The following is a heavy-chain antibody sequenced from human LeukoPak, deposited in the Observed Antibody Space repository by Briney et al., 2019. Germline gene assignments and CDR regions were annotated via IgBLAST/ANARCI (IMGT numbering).Heavy chain of an antibody. V-gene: IGHV3-23*01. CDR2: ISGSGGST. J-gene: IGHJ4*02. CDR1: GFTFSSYA. Sequence: PGGSLRLSCVASGFTFSSYAMSWVRQAPGKGLEWVSAISGSGGSTYYADSVKGRFTISRDNSKNTLYLQMNSLRAEDTAVYYCAKKWDLVGATLFDYWGQGTLVTVSS. CDR3: AKKWDLVGATLFDY. D-gene: IGHD1-26*01.